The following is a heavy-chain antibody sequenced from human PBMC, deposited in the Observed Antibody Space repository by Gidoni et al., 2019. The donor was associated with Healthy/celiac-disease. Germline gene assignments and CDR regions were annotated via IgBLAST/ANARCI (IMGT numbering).Heavy chain of an antibody. Sequence: QVQLQESGPGLVKPSETLSLTCTVSGGSISSYYWSWIRQPPGKGLEWIGYIYYSGSTNYNPSLKSRVTISVDTSKNQFSLKLSSVTAADTAVYYCARGGYYDFWSGSRWFDPWGQGTLVTVSS. J-gene: IGHJ5*02. V-gene: IGHV4-59*01. D-gene: IGHD3-3*01. CDR2: IYYSGST. CDR1: GGSISSYY. CDR3: ARGGYYDFWSGSRWFDP.